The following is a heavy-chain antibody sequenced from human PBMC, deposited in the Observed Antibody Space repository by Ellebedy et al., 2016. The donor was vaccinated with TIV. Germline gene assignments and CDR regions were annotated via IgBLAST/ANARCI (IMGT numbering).Heavy chain of an antibody. Sequence: ASVKVSCXASGGTFSSYAISWVRQAPGQGLEWMGWINPNSGGTNYAQKFQGWVTMTRDTSISTAYMELSRLRSDDTAVYYCARGRLAYDYVWGSYRSGDAFDIWGQGTMVTVSS. V-gene: IGHV1-2*04. D-gene: IGHD3-16*02. CDR3: ARGRLAYDYVWGSYRSGDAFDI. CDR1: GGTFSSYA. J-gene: IGHJ3*02. CDR2: INPNSGGT.